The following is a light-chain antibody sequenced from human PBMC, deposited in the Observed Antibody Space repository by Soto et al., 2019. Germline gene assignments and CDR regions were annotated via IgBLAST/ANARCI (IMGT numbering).Light chain of an antibody. CDR2: GAS. J-gene: IGKJ4*01. V-gene: IGKV3-20*01. CDR3: QQFSSYPLT. Sequence: IVLTQSPGTLSLSPGERATLSCRASQSVSSSYLAWYQQKPGQAPRLLIYGASNRATAIPDRFSGSGSGTDFTLTISRLEPEDFAVYYCQQFSSYPLTFGGGTKVDIK. CDR1: QSVSSSY.